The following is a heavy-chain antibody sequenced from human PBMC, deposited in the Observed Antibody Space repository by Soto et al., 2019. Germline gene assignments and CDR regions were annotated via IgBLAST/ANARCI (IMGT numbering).Heavy chain of an antibody. Sequence: GGSLRLSCAASGFTFSSYAMSWVRQAPGKGLEWVSAISGSGGSTYYADSVKGRFTISRDNSKNTLYLQMNSLRAEDTAVYYCAKPVHGDYALYYFDYWGQGTLVTVSS. D-gene: IGHD4-17*01. CDR1: GFTFSSYA. CDR2: ISGSGGST. J-gene: IGHJ4*02. CDR3: AKPVHGDYALYYFDY. V-gene: IGHV3-23*01.